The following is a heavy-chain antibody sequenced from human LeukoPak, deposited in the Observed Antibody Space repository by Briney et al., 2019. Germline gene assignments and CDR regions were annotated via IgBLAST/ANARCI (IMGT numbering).Heavy chain of an antibody. V-gene: IGHV3-66*01. J-gene: IGHJ4*02. CDR3: AREDDILTGYYEY. CDR1: GFTVSSNY. CDR2: IYSGGST. Sequence: EGSLRLSCAASGFTVSSNYMSWVRQAPGKGLEWVSVIYSGGSTYYADSVKGRFTISRDNSKNTLYLQMNSLRAEDTAVYYCAREDDILTGYYEYWGQGTLVTVSS. D-gene: IGHD3-9*01.